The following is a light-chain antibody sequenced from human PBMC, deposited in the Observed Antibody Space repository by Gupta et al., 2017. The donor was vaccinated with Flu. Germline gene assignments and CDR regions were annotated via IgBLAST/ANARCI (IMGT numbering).Light chain of an antibody. CDR2: AAS. V-gene: IGKV1-8*01. CDR3: EQYFSYPFT. CDR1: QNVHSY. Sequence: AIRITQSPSSISASTGDRVTITCRASQNVHSYLAWYQQKPGKAPKLLIYAASTIQSGVPSTFTGSGSGTDFTLTVSLLQSEDFATYYCEQYFSYPFTFGGGTEVDIK. J-gene: IGKJ4*01.